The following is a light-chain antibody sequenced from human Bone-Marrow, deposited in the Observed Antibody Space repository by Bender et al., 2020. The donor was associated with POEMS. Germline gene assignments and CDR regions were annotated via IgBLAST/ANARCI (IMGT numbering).Light chain of an antibody. CDR1: SSDISPYRY. CDR2: DVT. V-gene: IGLV2-14*03. CDR3: SSYVSATTVL. J-gene: IGLJ2*01. Sequence: QSALTQPASVSGSPGQSITISCTGTSSDISPYRYVSWYQQHPGKAPKLLIYDVTNRPSGISGRFSGSKSANTASLTISGLLSEDEANYFCSSYVSATTVLFGGGTKLTVL.